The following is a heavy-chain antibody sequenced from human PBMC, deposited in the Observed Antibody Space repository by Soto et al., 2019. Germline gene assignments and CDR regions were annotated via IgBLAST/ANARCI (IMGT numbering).Heavy chain of an antibody. CDR2: INSDGSST. CDR3: ESGVLGGCFFDYYGMDV. Sequence: EVQLVESGGGLVQPGGSLRLSCAASGFTFSSYWMHWVRQAPGKGLVWVSRINSDGSSTSYADSVKGRFTISRDNAKNTLYLQMNGLGAEDTVVYYCESGVLGGCFFDYYGMDVWGQGTTVTVSS. V-gene: IGHV3-74*01. J-gene: IGHJ6*02. D-gene: IGHD3-16*01. CDR1: GFTFSSYW.